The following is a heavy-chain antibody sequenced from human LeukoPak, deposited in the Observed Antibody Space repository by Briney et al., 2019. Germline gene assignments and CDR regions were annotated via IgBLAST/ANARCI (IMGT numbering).Heavy chain of an antibody. CDR3: AKARSYGYFDY. V-gene: IGHV3-23*01. Sequence: GSLRLSCAASGFTFSSYAMSWVRQAPGKGLEWVSGISGSGISTYYADSVKGRFTISRDSSKNTLYLQMNSLRAEDTAIYYCAKARSYGYFDYWGQGTLVTVSS. J-gene: IGHJ4*02. CDR1: GFTFSSYA. CDR2: ISGSGIST. D-gene: IGHD5-18*01.